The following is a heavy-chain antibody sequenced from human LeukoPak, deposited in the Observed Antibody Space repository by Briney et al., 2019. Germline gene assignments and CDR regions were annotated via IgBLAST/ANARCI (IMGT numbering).Heavy chain of an antibody. CDR3: ARDPRMYCTNGICRDDYFDN. D-gene: IGHD2-8*01. V-gene: IGHV3-21*01. CDR1: GFTFSSYS. J-gene: IGHJ4*02. Sequence: KPGGSLRLSCAASGFTFSSYSMNWVRQAPGKGLEWVSSISSTSIYKYYADSVKGRFTISRDNAKDSLFLQMNSLRAEDTAIYYCARDPRMYCTNGICRDDYFDNWGQGTLVTVSS. CDR2: ISSTSIYK.